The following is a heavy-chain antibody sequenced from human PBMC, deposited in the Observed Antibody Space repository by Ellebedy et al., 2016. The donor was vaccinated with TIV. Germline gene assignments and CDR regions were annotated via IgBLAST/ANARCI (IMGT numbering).Heavy chain of an antibody. CDR2: IDPSDSYT. CDR3: ARHMNTAMTNDY. V-gene: IGHV5-10-1*01. CDR1: GYSLTTYW. J-gene: IGHJ4*02. D-gene: IGHD5-18*01. Sequence: GESLKISCKGSGYSLTTYWITWVRQMPGKGLEWMGRIDPSDSYTKYSPSFQGHVTISADKFNSTAHLQWSSLKASDTAMYYCARHMNTAMTNDYWGQGTLVTVSS.